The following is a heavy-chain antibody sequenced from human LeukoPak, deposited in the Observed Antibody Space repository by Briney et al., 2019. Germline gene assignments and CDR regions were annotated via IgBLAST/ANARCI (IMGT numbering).Heavy chain of an antibody. D-gene: IGHD6-13*01. Sequence: PSETLSLTCTVSGGSISSGDYYWSWIRQPPGKGLEWIGYIYYSGSTNYNPSLKSRVTISVDTSKNQFSLKLSSVTAADTALYYCARSRGYFDYWGQGTLVTVSS. V-gene: IGHV4-61*08. CDR3: ARSRGYFDY. CDR2: IYYSGST. CDR1: GGSISSGDYY. J-gene: IGHJ4*02.